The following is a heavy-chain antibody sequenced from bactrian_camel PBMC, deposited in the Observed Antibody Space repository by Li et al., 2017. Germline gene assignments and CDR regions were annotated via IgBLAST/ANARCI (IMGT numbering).Heavy chain of an antibody. V-gene: IGHV3S25*01. CDR2: INGANGRT. CDR3: AMNFGY. CDR1: KEAFGSHC. J-gene: IGHJ6*01. Sequence: QLVESGGGSVQTGGSLRLSCVASKEAFGSHCMGWFRQAPGKGLEWVSSINGANGRTYYAPSVRGRFTISRDNARNTVTLQMYDLKTEDAGVYYVAMNFGYWGHGTQVTVS. D-gene: IGHD3*01.